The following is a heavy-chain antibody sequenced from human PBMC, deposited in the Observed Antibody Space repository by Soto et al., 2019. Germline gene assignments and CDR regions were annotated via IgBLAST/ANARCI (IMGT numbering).Heavy chain of an antibody. CDR2: IYYSGST. Sequence: LCGGSISSGGYYWSWIRPHPGKGLEWIGYIYYSGSTYYNPSLKSRVTISVDTSKNQFSLKLSSVTAADTAVYYCARENGDYVPNYFDYWGQGTLVTVSS. J-gene: IGHJ4*02. CDR3: ARENGDYVPNYFDY. D-gene: IGHD4-17*01. V-gene: IGHV4-31*02. CDR1: GGSISSGGYY.